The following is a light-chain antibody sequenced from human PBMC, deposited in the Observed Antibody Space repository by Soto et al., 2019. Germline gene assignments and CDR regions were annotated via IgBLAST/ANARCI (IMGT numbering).Light chain of an antibody. J-gene: IGLJ1*01. CDR1: SSDVGGYNY. CDR2: EVS. Sequence: QSALTQPPSASGSPGQSVTISCTGTSSDVGGYNYVSRYQQHPGKAPKLMIYEVSKRPSGVPDRFSGSKSGNTASLTVSGLQAEDDADYYCSSYSGCNNNLFGTGTKLTVL. CDR3: SSYSGCNNNL. V-gene: IGLV2-8*01.